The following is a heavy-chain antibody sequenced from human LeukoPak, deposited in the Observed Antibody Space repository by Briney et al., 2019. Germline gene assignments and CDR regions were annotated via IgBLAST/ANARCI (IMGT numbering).Heavy chain of an antibody. J-gene: IGHJ5*02. Sequence: PGGSLRLSWAASGFTFSNYWMHWVRQAPGKGLVWVSRINSDGINTSYADSVKGRFTISGDNAKNTLNLQMNSLRAEDTAVYYCARDLGQYYDTSDNWFDPWGQGTLVTVSS. V-gene: IGHV3-74*01. CDR3: ARDLGQYYDTSDNWFDP. CDR1: GFTFSNYW. CDR2: INSDGINT. D-gene: IGHD3-22*01.